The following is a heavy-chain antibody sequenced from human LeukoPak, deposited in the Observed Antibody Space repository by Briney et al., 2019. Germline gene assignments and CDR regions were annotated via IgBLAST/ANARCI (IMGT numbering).Heavy chain of an antibody. CDR2: ISSSSSTI. CDR3: ATLRWYDY. V-gene: IGHV3-48*02. Sequence: GGSLRLSCAASGFNFNTYAMSWVRQAPGKGLEWVSYISSSSSTIYYADSVKGRFTISRDNAKNSLYLQMNSLRDEDTAVYYCATLRWYDYWGQGTLVTVSS. CDR1: GFNFNTYA. J-gene: IGHJ4*02. D-gene: IGHD4-23*01.